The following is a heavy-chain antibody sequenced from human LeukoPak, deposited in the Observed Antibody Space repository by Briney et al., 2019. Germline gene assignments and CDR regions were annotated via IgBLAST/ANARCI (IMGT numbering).Heavy chain of an antibody. J-gene: IGHJ4*02. D-gene: IGHD3/OR15-3a*01. V-gene: IGHV3-23*01. Sequence: GGSMRLSCAASGFSFSTYAMSWVRQAPGKGLEWVAAISGSGGDTDYADSVKGRFTISRDNSKNTLYLQMNSLRAEDTAVYYCAKDIHFLTGYDYWGQGTVVMVSS. CDR2: ISGSGGDT. CDR3: AKDIHFLTGYDY. CDR1: GFSFSTYA.